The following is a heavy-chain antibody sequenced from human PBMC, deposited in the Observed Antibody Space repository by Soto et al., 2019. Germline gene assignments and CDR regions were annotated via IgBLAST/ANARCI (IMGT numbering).Heavy chain of an antibody. CDR2: ISSSSYI. CDR1: GFTFSSYS. J-gene: IGHJ6*02. V-gene: IGHV3-21*01. CDR3: ARAREEAPGYGMDV. Sequence: GGSLRLSCAASGFTFSSYSMNWVRQAPGKGLEWVSSISSSSYIYYADSVKGRFTISRDNAKNSLYLQMNSLRAEDTAVYYCARAREEAPGYGMDVWGQGTTVTVSS.